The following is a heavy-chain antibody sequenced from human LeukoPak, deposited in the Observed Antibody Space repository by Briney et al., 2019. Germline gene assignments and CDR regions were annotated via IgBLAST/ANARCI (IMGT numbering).Heavy chain of an antibody. D-gene: IGHD1-26*01. V-gene: IGHV4-61*01. Sequence: PSETLSLTCTVSGGSVNSGTYYWSWIRQPPGKGLEWIGYISYSGSTNYNPSLKSRVTISADTSKNQFSLKVNSVTAADTAVYYCARGGNKWELDNWFDPWGQGTLVTVSS. CDR2: ISYSGST. J-gene: IGHJ5*02. CDR3: ARGGNKWELDNWFDP. CDR1: GGSVNSGTYY.